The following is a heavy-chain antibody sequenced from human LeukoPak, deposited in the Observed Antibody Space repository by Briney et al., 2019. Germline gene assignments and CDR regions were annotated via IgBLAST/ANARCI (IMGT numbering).Heavy chain of an antibody. D-gene: IGHD2-8*02. CDR2: SSSSTSDI. J-gene: IGHJ4*02. CDR1: GFTFSSYT. CDR3: ARVVPGTGFFY. V-gene: IGHV3-21*01. Sequence: AGSLSLSCAASGFTFSSYTMYWGRQPPRTGLDWVSSSSSSTSDIYYADSVKGRFTISRDNAKNSLYLQMNSLRAEDTAVYYCARVVPGTGFFYWGQGTLVTVSS.